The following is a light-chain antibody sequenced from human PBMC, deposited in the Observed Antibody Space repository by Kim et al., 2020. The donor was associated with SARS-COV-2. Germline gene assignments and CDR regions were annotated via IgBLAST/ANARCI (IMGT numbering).Light chain of an antibody. CDR2: CVS. Sequence: SGDRVSLSYRADWGGRRKLARYHPTTCQAPRPLVYCVSTRAAGVPDRFSGSGSGTEFTLTISSLQSEDFGVYFCQQYSYWPRSFGQGTKLEI. CDR3: QQYSYWPRS. CDR1: WGGRRK. J-gene: IGKJ2*03. V-gene: IGKV3-15*01.